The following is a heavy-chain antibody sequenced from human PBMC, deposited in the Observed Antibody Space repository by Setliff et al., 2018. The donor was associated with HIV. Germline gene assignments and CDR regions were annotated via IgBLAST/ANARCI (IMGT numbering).Heavy chain of an antibody. D-gene: IGHD3-10*01. J-gene: IGHJ4*02. V-gene: IGHV4-39*01. CDR1: DVSIRSSDYY. CDR2: SFYSGRA. CDR3: ARHRVITGSFDS. Sequence: SETLSLTCTVSDVSIRSSDYYWGWVRLPPGKGLEWIGSSFYSGRASYNPSLKSRVTMTVDTSKNQFSLKVNSVSAADTAVFYCARHRVITGSFDSWSQGTLVTVSS.